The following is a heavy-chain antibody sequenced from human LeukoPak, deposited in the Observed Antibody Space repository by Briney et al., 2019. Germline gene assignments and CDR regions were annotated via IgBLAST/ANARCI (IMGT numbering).Heavy chain of an antibody. Sequence: ASVKVSCKASGYTSTSYDINWVRQATGQGLEWMGWMNPNSGNTGYAQKFQGRVTMTRNTSISTAYMELSSLRSEDTAVYYCARGHSSYGYFDYWGQGTLVTVSS. CDR3: ARGHSSYGYFDY. V-gene: IGHV1-8*01. D-gene: IGHD5-18*01. CDR2: MNPNSGNT. CDR1: GYTSTSYD. J-gene: IGHJ4*02.